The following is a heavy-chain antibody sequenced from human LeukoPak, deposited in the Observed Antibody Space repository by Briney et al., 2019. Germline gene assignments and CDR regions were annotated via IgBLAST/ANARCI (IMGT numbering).Heavy chain of an antibody. Sequence: RSGRSLRLSCAASGFTFSSYGMHWVRQAPGKGLEWVAVIWYDGSNKYYADYVKGRFTISRDNSKNTLYLQMNSLRAEDTAVYYCARGTDSSSSAPYYYYGMDVWGQGTTVTVSS. CDR1: GFTFSSYG. CDR3: ARGTDSSSSAPYYYYGMDV. J-gene: IGHJ6*02. CDR2: IWYDGSNK. V-gene: IGHV3-33*01. D-gene: IGHD6-6*01.